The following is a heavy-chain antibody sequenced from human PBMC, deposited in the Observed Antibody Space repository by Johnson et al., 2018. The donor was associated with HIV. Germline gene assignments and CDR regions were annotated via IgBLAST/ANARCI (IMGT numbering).Heavy chain of an antibody. CDR1: GFTFSSYA. Sequence: QVQLVESGGGVVQPGRSLRLSCAASGFTFSSYAMHWVRQAPGKGLEWVAVISYDGSNKYYADSVKGRFTISRDNSKNTLYLQINSLRAEDTAVYYCARVSSSVTTARYGAFDIWGQGTMVIVSS. CDR2: ISYDGSNK. CDR3: ARVSSSVTTARYGAFDI. V-gene: IGHV3-30-3*01. J-gene: IGHJ3*02. D-gene: IGHD4-17*01.